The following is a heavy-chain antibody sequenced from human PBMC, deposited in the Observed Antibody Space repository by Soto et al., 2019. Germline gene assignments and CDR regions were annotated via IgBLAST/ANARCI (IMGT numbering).Heavy chain of an antibody. CDR1: VYTLTRYA. Sequence: SVKVSCKSSVYTLTRYAMHLVRQAPGQSLEWMGWINAGNGNTKYSQKFQGRVTITRDTSASTAYMELSSLRSEDTAVYYCARGGGLETAMVHYYYYGMDVWGQGTTVTVSS. CDR2: INAGNGNT. D-gene: IGHD5-18*01. CDR3: ARGGGLETAMVHYYYYGMDV. J-gene: IGHJ6*02. V-gene: IGHV1-3*01.